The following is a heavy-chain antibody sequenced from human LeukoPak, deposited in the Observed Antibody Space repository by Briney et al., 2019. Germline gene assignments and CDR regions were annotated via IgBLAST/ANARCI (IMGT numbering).Heavy chain of an antibody. Sequence: ASVKVSCKASGYTFSRYGISWVRQAPGQRLEWMGWINAGNGNTKYSQKFQGRVTITRDTSASTAYMELSSLRSEDTAVYYCAREHSSGELGDYWGQGTLVTVSS. J-gene: IGHJ4*02. CDR1: GYTFSRYG. CDR3: AREHSSGELGDY. D-gene: IGHD6-19*01. CDR2: INAGNGNT. V-gene: IGHV1-3*01.